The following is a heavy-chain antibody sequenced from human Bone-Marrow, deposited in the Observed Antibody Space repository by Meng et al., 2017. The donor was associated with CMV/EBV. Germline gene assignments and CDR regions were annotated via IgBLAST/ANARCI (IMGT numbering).Heavy chain of an antibody. D-gene: IGHD2-8*01. Sequence: GESLKISCAASGFTVSSNYMSWVRQAPGKGLEWVSSISSSSSYIYYADSVKGRFTISRDNAKNSLYLQMNSLRAEDTAVYYCAVWYDGDAFDIWGQGTMVTVSS. CDR3: AVWYDGDAFDI. V-gene: IGHV3-21*01. CDR2: ISSSSSYI. CDR1: GFTVSSNY. J-gene: IGHJ3*02.